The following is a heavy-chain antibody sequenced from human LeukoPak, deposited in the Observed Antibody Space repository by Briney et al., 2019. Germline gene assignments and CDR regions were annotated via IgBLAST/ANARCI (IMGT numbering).Heavy chain of an antibody. D-gene: IGHD1-1*01. CDR1: GFTFSDYW. J-gene: IGHJ4*02. CDR3: ARDHWRGPRPLDY. V-gene: IGHV3-74*01. Sequence: GSLRLSCAASGFTFSDYWMHWVRQVPGKGLMWVARINDHGLSTAYADSVKGRFTISRDNAKNMLYLQMHSLRVEDTAVYYCARDHWRGPRPLDYWGQGTLVTVSS. CDR2: INDHGLST.